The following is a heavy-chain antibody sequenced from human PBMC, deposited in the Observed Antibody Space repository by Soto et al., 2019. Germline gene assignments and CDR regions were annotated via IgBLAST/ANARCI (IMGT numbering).Heavy chain of an antibody. J-gene: IGHJ6*02. CDR2: IDYTGST. Sequence: PSETLSLTCTVSGGSISTYYWSWIRQPPGKGLEWVGFIDYTGSTNYNPSLKSPVTISLDTSKNQFSLNMTSVTAADTAVYFCGRPALRSFYYGMDVWGQGTTVTVSS. D-gene: IGHD2-2*01. CDR3: GRPALRSFYYGMDV. CDR1: GGSISTYY. V-gene: IGHV4-59*01.